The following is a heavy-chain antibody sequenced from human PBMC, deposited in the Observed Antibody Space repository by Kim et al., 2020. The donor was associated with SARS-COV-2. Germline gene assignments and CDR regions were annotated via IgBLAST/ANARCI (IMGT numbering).Heavy chain of an antibody. Sequence: SETLSLTCTVSGGSISGSSHWWSWVRQPPGKGLEWIGQVFHSGTTHYNPSLESRVAISVDKSKNIFSLELTSVTAADTALYYCAKEGRDSSGYYYVEHHYYEFWGLGVLVTVSS. CDR1: GGSISGSSHW. CDR3: AKEGRDSSGYYYVEHHYYEF. D-gene: IGHD3-22*01. J-gene: IGHJ4*02. V-gene: IGHV4-4*02. CDR2: VFHSGTT.